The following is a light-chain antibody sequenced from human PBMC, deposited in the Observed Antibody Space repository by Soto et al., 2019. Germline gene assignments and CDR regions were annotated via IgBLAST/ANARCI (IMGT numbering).Light chain of an antibody. CDR2: DAS. J-gene: IGKJ2*01. CDR1: HSISNW. Sequence: DILMTQSPSILSASVGDTVTITCRASHSISNWLTWHQQKPGKAPKLLIYDASSLKSGVPSRFSGSGSGTEFTLTIRSLQADDLATYYCQHYDTHFGQGTKLEIK. V-gene: IGKV1-5*01. CDR3: QHYDTH.